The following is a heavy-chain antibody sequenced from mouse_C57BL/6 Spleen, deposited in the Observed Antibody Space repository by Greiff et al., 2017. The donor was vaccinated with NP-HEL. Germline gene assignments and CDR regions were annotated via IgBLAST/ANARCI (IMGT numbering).Heavy chain of an antibody. V-gene: IGHV10-1*01. CDR1: GFSFNTYA. CDR2: IRSKSNNYAT. CDR3: VRQGTGTPFAY. Sequence: EVQLVESGGGLVQPKGSLKLSCAASGFSFNTYAMNWVRQAPGKGLEWVARIRSKSNNYATYYADSVKDRFTISRDDSESMLYLQMNNLKTEDTAMYYCVRQGTGTPFAYGGQGTLVTVSA. D-gene: IGHD2-14*01. J-gene: IGHJ3*01.